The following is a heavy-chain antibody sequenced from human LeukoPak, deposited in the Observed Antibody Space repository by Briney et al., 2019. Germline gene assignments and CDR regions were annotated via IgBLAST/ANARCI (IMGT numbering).Heavy chain of an antibody. J-gene: IGHJ4*02. CDR2: ISYDGSNK. V-gene: IGHV3-30*18. D-gene: IGHD2-15*01. Sequence: GRSLRLSCAASGFTFGTYGMHWVRQAPGKGLEWVAVISYDGSNKYYADSVKGRFTISRDNSKNTLYLQMNSLRAEDTAVYYCAKPQQRAATDSDYWGQGTLVTVSS. CDR1: GFTFGTYG. CDR3: AKPQQRAATDSDY.